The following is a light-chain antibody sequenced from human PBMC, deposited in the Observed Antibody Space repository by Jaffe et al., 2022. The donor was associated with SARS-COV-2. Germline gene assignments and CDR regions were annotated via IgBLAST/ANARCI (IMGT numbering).Light chain of an antibody. V-gene: IGKV1-12*01. J-gene: IGKJ2*01. CDR1: QGISYW. CDR2: ATS. Sequence: DIQLTQSPSSVSASVGDRVTITCRASQGISYWLAWYQQKPGKAPKLLIYATSTLQSGVPSRFSGSGYGTDFTLTISSLQPEDFATYYCQQADSFPYTFGQGTKLEIK. CDR3: QQADSFPYT.